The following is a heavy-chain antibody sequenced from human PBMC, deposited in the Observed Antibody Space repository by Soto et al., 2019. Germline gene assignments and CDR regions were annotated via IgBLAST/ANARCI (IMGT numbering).Heavy chain of an antibody. CDR2: IYYSGYT. J-gene: IGHJ4*02. Sequence: NPSETLSLTCTVFGGSISSSGYYWGWIRQPPGKGLEWVGSIYYSGYTYYNPSLRGRVTISVDTSKNQFSLMLSSLTAADTAVYYCTRRDCGSTSCYTGRGYWGQGTLVTVSS. V-gene: IGHV4-39*01. D-gene: IGHD2-2*02. CDR3: TRRDCGSTSCYTGRGY. CDR1: GGSISSSGYY.